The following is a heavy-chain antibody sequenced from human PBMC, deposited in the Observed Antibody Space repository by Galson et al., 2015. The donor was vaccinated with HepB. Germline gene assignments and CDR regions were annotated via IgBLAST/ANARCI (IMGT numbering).Heavy chain of an antibody. CDR3: AKVQAYCTSTTCGYDAFDI. Sequence: LRLSCAASGFTFSDYAMTWVRQAPGQGLEWVSYISGGGDKTNYADSVKGRFTISRDNTKSTLYLQMNSLRAEDTAIYYCAKVQAYCTSTTCGYDAFDIWGQGTMVTVSS. CDR2: ISGGGDKT. V-gene: IGHV3-23*01. CDR1: GFTFSDYA. J-gene: IGHJ3*02. D-gene: IGHD2/OR15-2a*01.